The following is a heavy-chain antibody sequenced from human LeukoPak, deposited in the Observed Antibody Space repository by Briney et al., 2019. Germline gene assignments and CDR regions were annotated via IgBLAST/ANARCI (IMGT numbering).Heavy chain of an antibody. CDR2: ISAYNGNT. V-gene: IGHV1-18*01. CDR3: ARDPRVDYYDSSGYITP. D-gene: IGHD3-22*01. CDR1: GYTFTSYG. J-gene: IGHJ5*02. Sequence: ASVKVSCKGSGYTFTSYGISWVRQAPGQGLEWMGWISAYNGNTNYAQKLQGRVTMTTDTSTSTAYMELRSLRSDDTAVYYCARDPRVDYYDSSGYITPWGQGTLVTVSS.